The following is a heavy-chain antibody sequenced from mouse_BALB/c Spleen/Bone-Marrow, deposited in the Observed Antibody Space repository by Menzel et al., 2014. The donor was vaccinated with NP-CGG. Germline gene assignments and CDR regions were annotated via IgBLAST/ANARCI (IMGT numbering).Heavy chain of an antibody. J-gene: IGHJ3*01. D-gene: IGHD1-1*01. CDR3: ARDYYGFSYGFAY. Sequence: EVQLQQPGPELVKPGASMKISCKASGYSFTGYTMNWVKRSHGKNLEWIGLINPYNGGTNYNQKFKGKATLTVDKSSSTAYMELLSLTSEDSAVYYCARDYYGFSYGFAYWGQGTLVTVSA. V-gene: IGHV1-18*01. CDR2: INPYNGGT. CDR1: GYSFTGYT.